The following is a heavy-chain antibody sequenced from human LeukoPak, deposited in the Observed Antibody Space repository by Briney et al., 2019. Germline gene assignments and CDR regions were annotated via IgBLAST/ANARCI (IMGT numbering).Heavy chain of an antibody. Sequence: GESLKISCQASGYTFTNYAMHWVRQAPGQRLEWMGWINPGNGNTQYSQKFQGRVTITRDTTASTAYMELSSLTSEDTAVYYCARVGPYGSGSYRMDWFDPWGQGTLVTVSS. J-gene: IGHJ5*02. D-gene: IGHD3-10*01. CDR2: INPGNGNT. CDR3: ARVGPYGSGSYRMDWFDP. V-gene: IGHV1-3*01. CDR1: GYTFTNYA.